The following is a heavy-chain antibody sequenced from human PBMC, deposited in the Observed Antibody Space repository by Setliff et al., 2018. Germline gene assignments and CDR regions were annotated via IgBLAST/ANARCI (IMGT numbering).Heavy chain of an antibody. CDR3: ARGGMAAAGRKGVFEY. J-gene: IGHJ4*02. V-gene: IGHV1-46*02. D-gene: IGHD6-13*01. Sequence: ASVKVSCKASGGSFNNYPISWVRQAPGQGLEWMGIIHTGGGSASYAQKFQGRVTMTSDTSTSTVYMELNIVTSDDTATYYCARGGMAAAGRKGVFEYWGQGTVVTVSS. CDR1: GGSFNNYP. CDR2: IHTGGGSA.